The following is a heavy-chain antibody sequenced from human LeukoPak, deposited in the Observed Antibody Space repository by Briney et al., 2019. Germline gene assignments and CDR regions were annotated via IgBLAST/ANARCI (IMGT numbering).Heavy chain of an antibody. CDR2: INPNSGGT. V-gene: IGHV1-2*02. J-gene: IGHJ4*02. CDR3: ARNVLVNYYDSSGYSDY. D-gene: IGHD3-22*01. CDR1: GYTFTGYY. Sequence: GSVKVSCKASGYTFTGYYMHWVRQAPGQGLEWMGWINPNSGGTNYAQKFQGRVTMTRDTSISTAYMELSRLRSDDTAVYYCARNVLVNYYDSSGYSDYWGQGTLVTVSS.